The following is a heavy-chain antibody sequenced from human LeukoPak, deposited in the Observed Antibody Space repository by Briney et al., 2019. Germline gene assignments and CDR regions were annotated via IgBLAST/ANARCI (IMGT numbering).Heavy chain of an antibody. D-gene: IGHD1-7*01. V-gene: IGHV3-7*01. Sequence: PGGSLRLSCAASGFTFSSYWMSWVRQAPGKGLEWVANIKQDGSEKYYADSVKGRFTISRDNAKNSLYLQINSLRAEDTAVYYCASYNWNYPLDDYWGQGTLVTVSS. CDR2: IKQDGSEK. J-gene: IGHJ4*02. CDR1: GFTFSSYW. CDR3: ASYNWNYPLDDY.